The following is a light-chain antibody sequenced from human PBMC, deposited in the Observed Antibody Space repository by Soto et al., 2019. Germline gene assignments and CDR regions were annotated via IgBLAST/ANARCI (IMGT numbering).Light chain of an antibody. V-gene: IGLV2-8*01. CDR1: SSDIGTYHY. Sequence: QSALTQPPSASGSPGQSVTISCTGTSSDIGTYHYVSWYQHHPGRPPKLMISEVNKRPSGVPDRFSGSKSGNTASLTISGLQAEDEADYYCGAYAGIDYYVFGSGTKLTVL. CDR2: EVN. J-gene: IGLJ1*01. CDR3: GAYAGIDYYV.